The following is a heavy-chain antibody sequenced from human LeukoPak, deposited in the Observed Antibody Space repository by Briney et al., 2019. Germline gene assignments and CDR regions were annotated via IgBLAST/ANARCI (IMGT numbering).Heavy chain of an antibody. V-gene: IGHV4-39*01. CDR3: ARQTVDLWSGYNFDY. CDR1: GGSISSSSYY. J-gene: IGHJ4*02. D-gene: IGHD3-3*01. Sequence: PSETLSLTCTVSGGSISSSSYYWGWIRQPPGKGLEWIGSIYYSGSTYYNPSLKSRVTISVDTSKNQFSLKLSSVTAADTAVYYCARQTVDLWSGYNFDYWGQGTLVTVSS. CDR2: IYYSGST.